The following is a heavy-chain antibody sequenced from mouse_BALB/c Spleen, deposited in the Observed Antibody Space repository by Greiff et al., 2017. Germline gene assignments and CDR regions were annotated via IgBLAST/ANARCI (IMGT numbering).Heavy chain of an antibody. D-gene: IGHD2-1*01. Sequence: EVQLVESGGGLVKPGGSLKLSCAASGFTFSDYYMYWVRQTPEKRLEWVATISDGGSYTYYPDSVKGRFTISRDNAKNNLYLQMSSLKSEDTAMYYCARAYGNYGDYWGQGTSVTVSS. CDR3: ARAYGNYGDY. V-gene: IGHV5-4*02. J-gene: IGHJ4*01. CDR2: ISDGGSYT. CDR1: GFTFSDYY.